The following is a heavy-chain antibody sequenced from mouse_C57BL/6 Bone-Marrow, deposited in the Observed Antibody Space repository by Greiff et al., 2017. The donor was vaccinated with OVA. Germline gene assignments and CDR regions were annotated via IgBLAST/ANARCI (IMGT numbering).Heavy chain of an antibody. Sequence: QVQLKQSGPGLVQPSQSLSITCTVSGFSFTSYGVHWVRQPPGKGLEWLGVIWSGGSTDYNAAFISRLSISKDNSKSQVFFKMNSLQADDTAIYYCAKKDDGYYELFAYWGQGTLVTVSA. D-gene: IGHD2-3*01. V-gene: IGHV2-4*01. CDR3: AKKDDGYYELFAY. J-gene: IGHJ3*01. CDR2: IWSGGST. CDR1: GFSFTSYG.